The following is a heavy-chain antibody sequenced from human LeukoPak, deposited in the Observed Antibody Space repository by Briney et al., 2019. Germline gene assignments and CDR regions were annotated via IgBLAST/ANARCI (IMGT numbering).Heavy chain of an antibody. Sequence: GGPLRLSCAPSGFTFSTYWMTGVRQAPGKGLEWVANIKQDGNEEYYVDSVKGRFTISKDNAKNSLYLQMNSLRVEDTAVYYCARHIDWKFDYWGQGTLVTVSS. CDR1: GFTFSTYW. J-gene: IGHJ4*02. CDR2: IKQDGNEE. V-gene: IGHV3-7*01. CDR3: ARHIDWKFDY. D-gene: IGHD1-1*01.